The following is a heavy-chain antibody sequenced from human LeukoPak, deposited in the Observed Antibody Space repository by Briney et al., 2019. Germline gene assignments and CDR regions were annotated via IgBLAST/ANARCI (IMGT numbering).Heavy chain of an antibody. CDR3: ARGALVMGYYYDSSGYSNINAFDI. CDR2: ISHSGNT. V-gene: IGHV4-4*02. J-gene: IGHJ3*02. Sequence: SETLSLTCAVSGDSITNRNWWNWVRQPPGKGLEWIGEISHSGNTNYNPSLKSRVTISVDTSKNQFSLKLSSVTAADTAVYYCARGALVMGYYYDSSGYSNINAFDIWGQGTMVTVSS. D-gene: IGHD3-22*01. CDR1: GDSITNRNW.